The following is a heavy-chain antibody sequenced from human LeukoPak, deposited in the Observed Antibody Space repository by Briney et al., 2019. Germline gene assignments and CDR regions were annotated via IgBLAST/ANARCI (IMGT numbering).Heavy chain of an antibody. D-gene: IGHD3-10*01. J-gene: IGHJ4*02. CDR3: ARAAGSGSYYSHNLDY. V-gene: IGHV3-21*01. CDR1: GFTFSSYS. CDR2: ISSSSSYI. Sequence: GGSLRLSCAASGFTFSSYSMNWVRQAPGKGLEWVSSISSSSSYIYYADSVKGRFTISRDNAKNSLYLQMNSLRAEDTAVYYCARAAGSGSYYSHNLDYWGQGTLVTVSS.